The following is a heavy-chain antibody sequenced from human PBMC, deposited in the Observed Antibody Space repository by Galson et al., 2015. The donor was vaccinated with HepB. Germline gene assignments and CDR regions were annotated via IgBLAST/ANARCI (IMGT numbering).Heavy chain of an antibody. CDR2: TYYRSNWFN. V-gene: IGHV6-1*01. CDR1: GDSVSSNIAA. Sequence: CAISGDSVSSNIAAWNWIRQSPSRGLEWLGRTYYRSNWFNDYAVSVKSRITINPDTSKNQFSLQLNSVTPEDTAVYYCTTEDPQFLHSSGWTSFDYWGQGTLVTVSS. D-gene: IGHD6-19*01. J-gene: IGHJ4*02. CDR3: TTEDPQFLHSSGWTSFDY.